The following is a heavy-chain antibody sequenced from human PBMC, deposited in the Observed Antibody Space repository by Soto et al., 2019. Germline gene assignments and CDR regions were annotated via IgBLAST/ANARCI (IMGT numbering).Heavy chain of an antibody. CDR3: ARLLCSGNSCSLGGGFDI. CDR1: GVSVTSGGFF. J-gene: IGHJ3*02. D-gene: IGHD2-2*01. V-gene: IGHV4-31*03. CDR2: ISYSGSA. Sequence: VLLQESGPGLVEPSQTLSLTCTVSGVSVTSGGFFWSWIRHHPAKGLEWIGYISYSGSAYYSPSLKSRVSIAADTSSNQCSLRLTSLTAADTAVYFCARLLCSGNSCSLGGGFDIWGQGTTVTVSS.